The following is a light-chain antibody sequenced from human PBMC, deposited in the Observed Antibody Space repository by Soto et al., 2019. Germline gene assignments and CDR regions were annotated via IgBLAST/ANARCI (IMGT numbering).Light chain of an antibody. CDR3: QQYGSSPWT. V-gene: IGKV3-20*01. Sequence: EIMLTQSASTLSLSPGERATLSFRASQTLSNSFIAWYQQKPGQAPRLLIYGASSRATGIPDRFSGSGSGTEFTLTISRLEPEDFAVYYCQQYGSSPWTFGQGTKVDIK. CDR2: GAS. J-gene: IGKJ1*01. CDR1: QTLSNSF.